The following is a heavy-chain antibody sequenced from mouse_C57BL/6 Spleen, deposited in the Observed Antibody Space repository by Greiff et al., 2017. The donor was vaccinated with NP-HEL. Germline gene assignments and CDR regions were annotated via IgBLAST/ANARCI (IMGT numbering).Heavy chain of an antibody. CDR2: IYPGDGDT. CDR3: ARWYYGSFDY. J-gene: IGHJ2*01. Sequence: VQLQQSGAELVKPGASVKISCKASGYAFSSYWMNRVKQRPGKGLEWIGQIYPGDGDTNYNGKFKGKATLTADKSSSTASMQLSSLTSADSAVYFCARWYYGSFDYWGQGTTLTVSS. V-gene: IGHV1-80*01. D-gene: IGHD1-1*01. CDR1: GYAFSSYW.